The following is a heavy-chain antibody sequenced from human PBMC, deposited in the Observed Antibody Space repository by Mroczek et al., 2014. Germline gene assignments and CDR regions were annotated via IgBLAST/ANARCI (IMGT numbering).Heavy chain of an antibody. V-gene: IGHV4-31*03. Sequence: QVQLVESGPGLVKPSQTLSLTCTVSGGSISSGGYYWSWIRQHPGKGLEWIGYIYYSGSTYYNPSLKSRVTISVDTSKNQFSLKLSSVTAADTAVYYCAREREVKCSSSWCIGDAFDIWGQGTMVTRLF. CDR2: IYYSGST. CDR1: GGSISSGGYY. CDR3: AREREVKCSSSWCIGDAFDI. D-gene: IGHD6-13*01. J-gene: IGHJ3*02.